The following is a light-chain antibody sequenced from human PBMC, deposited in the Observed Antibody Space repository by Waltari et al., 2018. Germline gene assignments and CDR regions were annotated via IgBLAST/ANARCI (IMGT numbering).Light chain of an antibody. J-gene: IGLJ3*02. CDR3: LLYYGGLWV. Sequence: QTVVTQEPSVTVSPGGTVTLTCASSTGAVTSGDYANWFQQKPGQAPRSLIFGANNKYPWTPAGFAGSLLGGKAALTLSGVQPEDEAEYYCLLYYGGLWVFGGGTKLTVL. CDR2: GAN. V-gene: IGLV7-43*01. CDR1: TGAVTSGDY.